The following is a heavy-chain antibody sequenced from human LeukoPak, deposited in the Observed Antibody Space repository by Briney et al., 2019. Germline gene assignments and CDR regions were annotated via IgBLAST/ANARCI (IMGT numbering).Heavy chain of an antibody. D-gene: IGHD1-26*01. CDR1: GGSISNYY. V-gene: IGHV4-59*08. CDR2: IFYSGDT. Sequence: SETLSLTCTVSGGSISNYYWSWVRQPPGKRLEWIGYIFYSGDTNYNPSLKSRVTISVDTSKDQFSLSRSSVTAADTAVYYCAKHSGSSPHYFDYWGQGTLVTVSS. J-gene: IGHJ4*02. CDR3: AKHSGSSPHYFDY.